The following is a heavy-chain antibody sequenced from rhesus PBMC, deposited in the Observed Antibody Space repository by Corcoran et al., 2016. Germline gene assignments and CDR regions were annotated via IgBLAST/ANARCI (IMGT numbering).Heavy chain of an antibody. CDR2: INSGGGST. Sequence: EVQLVESGGGLAKPGGSLRLSCAASGFTFSSYWRNWVRQTPGKGLEWISAINSGGGSTYYADSVKGRFTISRDNSKNPLSLQMNSLRAEDTAVYYCAKVSGCTGSGCLWAFDYWGQGVLVTVSS. V-gene: IGHV3S42*01. CDR3: AKVSGCTGSGCLWAFDY. D-gene: IGHD2-21*01. J-gene: IGHJ4*01. CDR1: GFTFSSYW.